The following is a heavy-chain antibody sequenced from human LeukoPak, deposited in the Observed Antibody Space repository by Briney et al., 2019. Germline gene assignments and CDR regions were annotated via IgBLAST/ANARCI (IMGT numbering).Heavy chain of an antibody. J-gene: IGHJ4*02. CDR1: GLTFSSYA. V-gene: IGHV3-23*01. CDR2: ISGSGGST. CDR3: AKGDLWFGELSAFDY. D-gene: IGHD3-10*01. Sequence: PGGSLRLSCAASGLTFSSYAMSWVRQAPGKGLEWVSAISGSGGSTYYADSVKGRFTISRDNSKNTLYLQMNSLRAEDTAVYYCAKGDLWFGELSAFDYWGQGTLVTVSS.